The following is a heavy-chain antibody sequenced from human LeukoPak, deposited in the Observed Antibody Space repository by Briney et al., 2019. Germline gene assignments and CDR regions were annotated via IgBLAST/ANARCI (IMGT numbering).Heavy chain of an antibody. Sequence: SETLSLTCTVSGGSVSSGRYYWSGIRPPPGKGLWWIGCIYYIGSTNYNASLNSRATLSVDTPKHQFSLQLSSVTAADRAVYYCAREEYYYDSSGKGVDYWGQGTLVTVSS. CDR3: AREEYYYDSSGKGVDY. J-gene: IGHJ4*02. CDR1: GGSVSSGRYY. V-gene: IGHV4-61*01. D-gene: IGHD3-22*01. CDR2: IYYIGST.